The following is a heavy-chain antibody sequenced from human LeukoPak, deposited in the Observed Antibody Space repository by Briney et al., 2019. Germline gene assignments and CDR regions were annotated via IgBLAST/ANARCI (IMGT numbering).Heavy chain of an antibody. D-gene: IGHD2-15*01. CDR2: ISAYNGNT. CDR3: ARDTRRNIVVVVAATVWFDP. J-gene: IGHJ5*02. Sequence: GASVKVSCKASGYTFTSYGISWVRQAPGQGLEWMGWISAYNGNTNYAQKLQGRVTMTTDTSTSTAYMELRSLRSDDTAVYYCARDTRRNIVVVVAATVWFDPWGQGTLVTVSS. CDR1: GYTFTSYG. V-gene: IGHV1-18*01.